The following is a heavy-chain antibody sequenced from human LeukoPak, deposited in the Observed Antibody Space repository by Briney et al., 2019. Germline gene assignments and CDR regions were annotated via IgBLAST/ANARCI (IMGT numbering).Heavy chain of an antibody. CDR2: IYYSGST. V-gene: IGHV4-39*01. CDR1: GGSISSSSYY. Sequence: SETLSLTCTVSGGSISSSSYYWGWIRQPPGKGLEWIGSIYYSGSTYYNPSLKSRVTISVDTSKNQFSLKLSSVTAADTAVYYCARFAAGWNEYYFDYRGQGTLVTVSS. CDR3: ARFAAGWNEYYFDY. J-gene: IGHJ4*02. D-gene: IGHD1-1*01.